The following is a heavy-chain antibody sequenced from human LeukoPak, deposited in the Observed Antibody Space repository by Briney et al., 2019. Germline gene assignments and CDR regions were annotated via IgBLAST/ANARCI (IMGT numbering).Heavy chain of an antibody. V-gene: IGHV1-24*01. CDR2: FDPEDGET. J-gene: IGHJ4*02. Sequence: ALVKVSCKVSGYTLTELSMHWVRQAPGKGLEWMGGFDPEDGETIYAQKFQGRVTMTEDTSTDTAYMELSSLRSEDTAVYYCATAGTKQYCTNGVCSGIDYWGQGTLVTVSS. D-gene: IGHD2-8*01. CDR3: ATAGTKQYCTNGVCSGIDY. CDR1: GYTLTELS.